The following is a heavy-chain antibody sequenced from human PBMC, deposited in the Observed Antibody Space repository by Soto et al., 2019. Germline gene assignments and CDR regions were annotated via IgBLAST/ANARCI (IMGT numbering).Heavy chain of an antibody. CDR3: ARDLVRYCSGGSCDKAAFDI. D-gene: IGHD2-15*01. J-gene: IGHJ3*02. CDR2: IIPIFGTA. CDR1: GGTFSSYA. Sequence: SVKVSCKASGGTFSSYAISWVRQAPGQGLEWMGGIIPIFGTANYAQKFQGRVTITADKSTSTAYMELSSLRSEDTAVYYCARDLVRYCSGGSCDKAAFDIWGQGTMVNVS. V-gene: IGHV1-69*06.